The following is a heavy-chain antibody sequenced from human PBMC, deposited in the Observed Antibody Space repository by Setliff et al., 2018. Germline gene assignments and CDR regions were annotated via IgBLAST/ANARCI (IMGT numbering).Heavy chain of an antibody. CDR3: TFARDGYDVFDI. CDR1: GFSFSGSA. CDR2: IRGRTDNYAT. V-gene: IGHV3-73*01. Sequence: LRLSCAASGFSFSGSAVYWVRQAPVKGLEWIGRIRGRTDNYATAYAASVRGRFTISRDDSKNTAYLQMNSLKTEDTAVYYCTFARDGYDVFDIWGQGTMVTVSS. D-gene: IGHD5-18*01. J-gene: IGHJ3*02.